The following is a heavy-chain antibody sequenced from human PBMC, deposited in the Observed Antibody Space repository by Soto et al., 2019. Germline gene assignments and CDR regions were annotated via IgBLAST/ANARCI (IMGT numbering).Heavy chain of an antibody. CDR1: GFTFSSYA. D-gene: IGHD4-4*01. Sequence: GGSLRLSCAASGFTFSSYAMSWVRQAPGKGLEWVSAISGSGGSTYYADSVKGRFTISRDNSKNTLYLQMNSLRAEDTAVYYCAKDFSVTTWGYYYYMDVWGKGTTVTVSS. CDR2: ISGSGGST. J-gene: IGHJ6*03. CDR3: AKDFSVTTWGYYYYMDV. V-gene: IGHV3-23*01.